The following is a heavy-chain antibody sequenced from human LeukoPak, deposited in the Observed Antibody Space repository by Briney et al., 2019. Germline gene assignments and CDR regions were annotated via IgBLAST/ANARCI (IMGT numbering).Heavy chain of an antibody. CDR3: ASDCSSTSCYYYGMDV. J-gene: IGHJ6*02. CDR1: GGSISSSSYY. V-gene: IGHV4-39*01. Sequence: PSETLSLTCTVSGGSISSSSYYWGWIRQPPGKGLEWIGSIYYSGSTYYNPSLKSRVTISVDTSKNQFSLKLSSVTAADTAVYYCASDCSSTSCYYYGMDVWGQGTTVTVSS. D-gene: IGHD2-2*01. CDR2: IYYSGST.